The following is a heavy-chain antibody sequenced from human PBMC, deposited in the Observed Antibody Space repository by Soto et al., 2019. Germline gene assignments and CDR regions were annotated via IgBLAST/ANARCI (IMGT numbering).Heavy chain of an antibody. Sequence: GGSLRLSCAASGFTFSSYGMHWVRQAPGKGLEWVAVISYDGSNKYYADSVKGRFTISRDNSKNTLYLQMNSLRAEDTAVYYCAKAQGRRGSIAAAGDYWGQGTLVTVSS. J-gene: IGHJ4*02. CDR1: GFTFSSYG. CDR3: AKAQGRRGSIAAAGDY. V-gene: IGHV3-30*18. CDR2: ISYDGSNK. D-gene: IGHD6-13*01.